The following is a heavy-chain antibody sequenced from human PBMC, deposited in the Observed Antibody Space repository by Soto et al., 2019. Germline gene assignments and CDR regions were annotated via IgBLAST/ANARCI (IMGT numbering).Heavy chain of an antibody. CDR2: IYLGDSDT. CDR3: ARQTYCSSTSCYTVDS. J-gene: IGHJ4*02. V-gene: IGHV5-51*01. D-gene: IGHD2-2*02. Sequence: PGESLKISGKGSGYSFTSYWIGWVRQMPGKGLEWMGIIYLGDSDTRYSPSFQGQVTISADKSISTAYLQWSSLKASDTAMCYCARQTYCSSTSCYTVDSWGQGTLVTVSS. CDR1: GYSFTSYW.